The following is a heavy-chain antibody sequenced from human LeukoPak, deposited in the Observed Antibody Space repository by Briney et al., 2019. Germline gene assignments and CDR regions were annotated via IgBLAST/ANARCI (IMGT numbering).Heavy chain of an antibody. CDR3: ARYGSIAAAGTGYYYYGMDV. D-gene: IGHD6-13*01. Sequence: ASETLSLTCAVYGGSFSGYYWSWIRQPPGKGLEWIGEINHSGSTNYNPSLKSRVTISVDTSKNQFSLKLSSVTAADTAVYYCARYGSIAAAGTGYYYYGMDVWGQGTTVTVSS. V-gene: IGHV4-34*01. CDR2: INHSGST. J-gene: IGHJ6*02. CDR1: GGSFSGYY.